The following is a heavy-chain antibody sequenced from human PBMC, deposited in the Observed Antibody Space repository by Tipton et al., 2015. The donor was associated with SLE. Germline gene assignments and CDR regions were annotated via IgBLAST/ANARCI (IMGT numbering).Heavy chain of an antibody. D-gene: IGHD2/OR15-2a*01. CDR3: ARETEYGHYYFDL. J-gene: IGHJ2*01. Sequence: SLRLSCSGYGFSFGDYAMSWFRQAPGKGLEWIFFISRSGTTIYYADSVTGRFTISRDNAKNSLYLQMNGLRAEDTAVYYCARETEYGHYYFDLWGRGTLVTVSS. CDR2: ISRSGTTI. CDR1: GFSFGDYA. V-gene: IGHV3-48*03.